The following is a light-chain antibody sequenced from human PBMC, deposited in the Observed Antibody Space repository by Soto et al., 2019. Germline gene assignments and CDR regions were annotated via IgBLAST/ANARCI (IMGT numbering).Light chain of an antibody. CDR2: AAS. V-gene: IGKV1-39*01. CDR1: QSISSY. Sequence: DIQMTQSPSSLSASVGDRVTITCRASQSISSYLHWYQQKPGKAPKLLIYAASNLQSGVPSRFSASGSGTDFTLTLNSLQPEDFATYYCQQYYTYPLTFGGGTKVDIK. J-gene: IGKJ4*01. CDR3: QQYYTYPLT.